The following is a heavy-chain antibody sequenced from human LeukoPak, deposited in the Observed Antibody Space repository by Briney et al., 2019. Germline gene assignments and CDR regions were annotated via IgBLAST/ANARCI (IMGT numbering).Heavy chain of an antibody. D-gene: IGHD5-12*01. V-gene: IGHV4-38-2*01. Sequence: SETLSPTCAVSGYSISSGYYWGWIRQPPGKGLEWIGSIYHSGSTYYNPSLKSRVTISVDTSKNQFSLKLSSVTAADTAVYYCARTGYSGYVSDFDYWGQGTLVTVSS. CDR2: IYHSGST. CDR1: GYSISSGYY. CDR3: ARTGYSGYVSDFDY. J-gene: IGHJ4*02.